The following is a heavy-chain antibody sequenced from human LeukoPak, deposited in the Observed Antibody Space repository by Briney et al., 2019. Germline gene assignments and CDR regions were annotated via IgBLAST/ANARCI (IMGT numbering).Heavy chain of an antibody. CDR1: GYTFTSYA. Sequence: ASVKVSCKASGYTFTSYAINWVRQATGQGLEWMGWISAYNGNTNYAQKLQGRVTMTTDTSTSTAYMELRSLRSDDTAVYYCARRGFGEFLDYWGQGTLVTVSS. CDR3: ARRGFGEFLDY. V-gene: IGHV1-18*01. J-gene: IGHJ4*02. D-gene: IGHD3-10*01. CDR2: ISAYNGNT.